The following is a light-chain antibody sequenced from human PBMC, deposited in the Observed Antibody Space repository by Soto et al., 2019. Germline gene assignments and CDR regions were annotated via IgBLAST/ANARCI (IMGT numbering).Light chain of an antibody. CDR2: EVS. CDR3: SSYAGSNNLV. J-gene: IGLJ2*01. CDR1: SRDVGGYNY. Sequence: QSVLTQPTSASGSPGQSVPISCTGTSRDVGGYNYVSWYQQHPGKAPKLMIYEVSKRPSGVPDRFSGSKSGNTASLTVSGLEAEDEADYYCSSYAGSNNLVFGGGTKLTVL. V-gene: IGLV2-8*01.